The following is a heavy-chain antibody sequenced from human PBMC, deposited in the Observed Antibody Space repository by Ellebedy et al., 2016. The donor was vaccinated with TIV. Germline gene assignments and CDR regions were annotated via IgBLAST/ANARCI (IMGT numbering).Heavy chain of an antibody. V-gene: IGHV3-49*03. D-gene: IGHD5-24*01. CDR2: IRSKTYGGTT. Sequence: PGGSLRLSCTGSGFIFDDYAMSWFRQAPGKILEWVGFIRSKTYGGTTEYAASVKDRFTISRDDSKSIAYLQMDRLRTEDTAVYYCTRRDGRDGSTSFDYWGQGTLVTVSS. J-gene: IGHJ4*02. CDR1: GFIFDDYA. CDR3: TRRDGRDGSTSFDY.